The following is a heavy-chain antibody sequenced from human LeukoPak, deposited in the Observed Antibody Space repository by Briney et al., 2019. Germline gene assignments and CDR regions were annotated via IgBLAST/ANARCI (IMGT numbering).Heavy chain of an antibody. CDR3: ARERGWELLRGGLDY. D-gene: IGHD1-26*01. CDR2: INPNSGGT. CDR1: GYTFTGYY. J-gene: IGHJ4*02. V-gene: IGHV1-2*02. Sequence: WASVKVSCKASGYTFTGYYMHWVRQAPGQGLEWMGWINPNSGGTNYAQKFQGRVTMTRDTSIGTAYMELSRLRSDDTAVYYCARERGWELLRGGLDYWGQGTLVTVSS.